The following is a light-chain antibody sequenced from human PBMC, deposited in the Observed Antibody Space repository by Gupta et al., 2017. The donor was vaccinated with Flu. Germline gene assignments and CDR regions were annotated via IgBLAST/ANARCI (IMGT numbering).Light chain of an antibody. V-gene: IGKV1-39*01. Sequence: GDRVTITCRASQNIFRFLSWYQQKPGKAPKLVIYAASSLQSGVPSRFSGSGSGTDFTLNISSLQPEDFATYSCQQRYSTPATFGQGTKVELK. CDR1: QNIFRF. J-gene: IGKJ1*01. CDR2: AAS. CDR3: QQRYSTPAT.